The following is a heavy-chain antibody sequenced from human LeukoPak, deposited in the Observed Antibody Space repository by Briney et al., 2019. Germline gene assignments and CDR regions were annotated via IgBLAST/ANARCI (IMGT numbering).Heavy chain of an antibody. Sequence: GGSLRLSCAASGFTVSRNYMSWVRQAPGKGLEWVSVIYSGGSTYYADSVRGRFTISRDNSKNTLYLQMNSLRAEDTAVYYCARGTNYDFWSGNYYYYGMDVWGQGTTVTVSS. D-gene: IGHD3-3*01. CDR1: GFTVSRNY. CDR3: ARGTNYDFWSGNYYYYGMDV. CDR2: IYSGGST. J-gene: IGHJ6*02. V-gene: IGHV3-53*01.